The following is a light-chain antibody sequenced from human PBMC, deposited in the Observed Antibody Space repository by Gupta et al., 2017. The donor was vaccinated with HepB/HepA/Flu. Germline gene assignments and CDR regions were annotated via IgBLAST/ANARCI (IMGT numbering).Light chain of an antibody. CDR3: QQYNSFPWT. V-gene: IGKV1-5*03. CDR2: RAS. CDR1: QPISNW. Sequence: DTQMTQSPSTLSASVGDRVTVSCRASQPISNWLAWYQQKPGRAPKLLIYRASTLDTGVPSRFTGSGSGTEFTLTISSLQPDDFATYFCQQYNSFPWTFGPGTKVDI. J-gene: IGKJ1*01.